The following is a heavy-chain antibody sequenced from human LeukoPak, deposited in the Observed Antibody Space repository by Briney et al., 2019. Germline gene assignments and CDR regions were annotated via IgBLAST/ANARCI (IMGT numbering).Heavy chain of an antibody. CDR3: ARGDAGAFDI. CDR2: IKQDGSEK. V-gene: IGHV3-7*05. D-gene: IGHD6-13*01. J-gene: IGHJ3*02. Sequence: GGSLRLSCAASGSTFSSYWMSWVRQAPGKGLEWVANIKQDGSEKYYVDSVKGRFTISRDNAKNSLYLQMNDLRAEDTAVYYCARGDAGAFDIWGQGTMVTVSS. CDR1: GSTFSSYW.